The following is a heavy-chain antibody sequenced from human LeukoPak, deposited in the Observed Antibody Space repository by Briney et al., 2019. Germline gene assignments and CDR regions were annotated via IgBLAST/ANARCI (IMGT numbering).Heavy chain of an antibody. CDR1: GFTFTSSA. D-gene: IGHD1-26*01. V-gene: IGHV1-58*01. CDR3: AARSYSDAFDI. Sequence: GTSVKVSRKASGFTFTSSAVQWVRQARGQRLEWIGWIVVGSGNTNYAQKFQERVTITRDMSTSTAYMELSSLRSEDTAVYYCAARSYSDAFDIWGQGTMVTVSS. J-gene: IGHJ3*02. CDR2: IVVGSGNT.